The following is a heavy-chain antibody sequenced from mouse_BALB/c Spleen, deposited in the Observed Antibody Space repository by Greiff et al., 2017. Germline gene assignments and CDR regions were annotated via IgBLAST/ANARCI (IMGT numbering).Heavy chain of an antibody. CDR3: ARFGRWLLRDAMDY. CDR2: INPYNDGT. CDR1: GYTFTSYV. J-gene: IGHJ4*01. V-gene: IGHV1-14*01. Sequence: VQLQQPGAELVKPGTSVKLSCTASGYTFTSYVMHWVKQKPGQGLEWIGYINPYNDGTKYNEKFKGKATLTSDKSSSTAYMELSSLTSEDSAVYYCARFGRWLLRDAMDYGGQGTSVTVSA. D-gene: IGHD2-3*01.